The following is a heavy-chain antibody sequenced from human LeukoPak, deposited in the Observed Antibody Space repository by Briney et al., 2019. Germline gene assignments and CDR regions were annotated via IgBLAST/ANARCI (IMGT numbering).Heavy chain of an antibody. V-gene: IGHV3-23*01. Sequence: GGTLRLSCAASGFTFSTYGITWVRQAPGKGLEWVSTISGRGGSTYYADSVKGRFTISRDNSNNTLCLQMNSLRAEDTAVYYCARDLYRIVVVPHYFDYWGQGTLVTVSS. CDR3: ARDLYRIVVVPHYFDY. CDR1: GFTFSTYG. CDR2: ISGRGGST. D-gene: IGHD3-22*01. J-gene: IGHJ4*02.